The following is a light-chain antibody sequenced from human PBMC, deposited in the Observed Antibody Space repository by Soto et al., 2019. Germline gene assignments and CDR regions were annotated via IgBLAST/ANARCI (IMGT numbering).Light chain of an antibody. CDR3: MQGKYWPPIT. Sequence: DVVMTQSPLSLPVTLGQPAFISCRSSQSLVYSDGNTYLNWFHQRPGQSPRRLIYRASNRDSGVPDRFSGSGSGTDFTLKISRVEVEDVGVYYCMQGKYWPPITFGQGTRLEIK. V-gene: IGKV2-30*01. CDR2: RAS. CDR1: QSLVYSDGNTY. J-gene: IGKJ5*01.